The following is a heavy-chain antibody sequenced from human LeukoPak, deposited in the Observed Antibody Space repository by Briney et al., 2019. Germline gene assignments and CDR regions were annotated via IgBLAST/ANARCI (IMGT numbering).Heavy chain of an antibody. D-gene: IGHD3-22*01. J-gene: IGHJ6*02. CDR2: ISWNSGSI. CDR3: AKGSNYYDDYYYGIDV. V-gene: IGHV3-9*01. CDR1: GFTFYDYA. Sequence: GRSLRLSCAASGFTFYDYAMHWVRQATGKGVEWVSGISWNSGSIVYADSVKGRFTISRDNAKNSLYLQMNSPRAEDTALYYCAKGSNYYDDYYYGIDVWGQGTTVTVSS.